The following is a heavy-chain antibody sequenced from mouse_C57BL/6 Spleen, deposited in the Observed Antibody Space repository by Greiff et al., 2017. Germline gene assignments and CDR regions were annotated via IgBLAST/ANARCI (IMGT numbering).Heavy chain of an antibody. J-gene: IGHJ4*01. Sequence: QVQLKQSGPGLVQPSQSLSITCTVSGFSLTSYGVHWVRQSPGKGLEWLGVIWSGGSTDYNAAFISRLSISKDNSKSQVFFKMNSLQADDTAIYYCASYDYDEGGYAMDYWGQGTSVTVSS. V-gene: IGHV2-2*01. CDR1: GFSLTSYG. D-gene: IGHD2-4*01. CDR3: ASYDYDEGGYAMDY. CDR2: IWSGGST.